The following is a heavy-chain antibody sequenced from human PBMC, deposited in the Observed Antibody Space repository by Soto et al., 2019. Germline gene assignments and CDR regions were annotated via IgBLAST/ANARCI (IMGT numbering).Heavy chain of an antibody. CDR2: IWYDGSNK. CDR1: GFTFSSYG. D-gene: IGHD5-18*01. CDR3: ARGGQLRSLSIDY. J-gene: IGHJ4*02. Sequence: PGGSLRLSCAASGFTFSSYGMHWVRQAPGKGLEWVAVIWYDGSNKYYADSVKGRFTISRDNSKNTLYLQMNSLRAEDTAVYYCARGGQLRSLSIDYWGQGTLVTVSS. V-gene: IGHV3-33*01.